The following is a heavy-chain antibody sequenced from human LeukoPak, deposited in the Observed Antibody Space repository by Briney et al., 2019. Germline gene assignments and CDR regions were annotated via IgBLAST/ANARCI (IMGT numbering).Heavy chain of an antibody. J-gene: IGHJ4*02. CDR1: GGSISSYY. D-gene: IGHD3-9*01. CDR3: ARGRSDWFLDY. CDR2: MYYSGST. Sequence: SETLSLTRTVSGGSISSYYWNWIRQPPGKGLEWIGYMYYSGSTNYNPSLKSRVTISVDTSKNHFSLKLSSVTAADTAVYYCARGRSDWFLDYWGQGTLVTVSS. V-gene: IGHV4-59*01.